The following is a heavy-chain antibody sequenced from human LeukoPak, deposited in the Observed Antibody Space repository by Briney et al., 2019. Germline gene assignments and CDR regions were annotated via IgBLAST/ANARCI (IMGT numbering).Heavy chain of an antibody. CDR2: IFVGSGNT. CDR1: GFTFTSSA. D-gene: IGHD6-19*01. Sequence: SVKVSCKASGFTFTSSAMQWVRQARGQRLEGIGWIFVGSGNTNYAQKFQERVTITRDMSTSTAYMELSSLRSEDTAVYYCAAVALTPRIAVAGGYWGQGTLVTVSS. J-gene: IGHJ4*02. V-gene: IGHV1-58*02. CDR3: AAVALTPRIAVAGGY.